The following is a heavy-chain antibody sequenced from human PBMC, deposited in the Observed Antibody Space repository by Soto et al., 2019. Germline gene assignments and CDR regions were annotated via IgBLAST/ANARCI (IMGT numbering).Heavy chain of an antibody. V-gene: IGHV3-48*01. J-gene: IGHJ4*02. D-gene: IGHD3-10*01. CDR2: ISSNNDAI. CDR1: GFSISDFS. CDR3: ASVLGSRRSGSYPSY. Sequence: GGSLRLSCAASGFSISDFSMNWVRRAPGKGLEWVSYISSNNDAIYYADSVKGRFTISRDNAKNSLYLQMNSLRAEDTAVYYCASVLGSRRSGSYPSYWGQGTLVTVSS.